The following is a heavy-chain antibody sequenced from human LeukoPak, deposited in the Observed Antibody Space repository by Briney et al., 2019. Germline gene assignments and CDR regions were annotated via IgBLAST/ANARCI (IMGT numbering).Heavy chain of an antibody. CDR1: GYTFTSYD. CDR2: MNPNSGNT. V-gene: IGHV1-8*01. J-gene: IGHJ3*02. D-gene: IGHD3-9*01. CDR3: ARDHPYYDILTGYYDGTNAFDI. Sequence: GASVKVSCKASGYTFTSYDINWVRQATGQGLEWMGWMNPNSGNTGYAQKFQGRVTMTRNTSISTAYMELSSLRAEDTAVYYCARDHPYYDILTGYYDGTNAFDIWGQGTMVTVSS.